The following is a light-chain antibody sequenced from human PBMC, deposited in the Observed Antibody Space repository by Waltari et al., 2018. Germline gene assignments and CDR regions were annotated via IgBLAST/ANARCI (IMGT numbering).Light chain of an antibody. CDR2: WAS. V-gene: IGKV4-1*01. CDR1: QSVLYSSNTKNY. J-gene: IGKJ2*01. Sequence: DIVMTQSPDSLTVSPGERATINCKSSQSVLYSSNTKNYLTWYQQKPGQPPKLLIYWASTRESGVPDRFSGSGSGTDFTLTTTSLQAEDVAVYYCQQYYSVPPTFGQGTKLEIK. CDR3: QQYYSVPPT.